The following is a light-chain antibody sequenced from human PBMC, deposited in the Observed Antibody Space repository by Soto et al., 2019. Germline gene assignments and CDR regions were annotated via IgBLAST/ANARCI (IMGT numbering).Light chain of an antibody. Sequence: QSALTQARSVSGSPGQSVTISCTGTSSDIGGYNYVSWFQQHPGKAPKLLIYDVNKRPSGVPDRFSGSKSGNTASLTISGLQAEDEADYYCSSYAGTYTYVFGTGTKVTVL. CDR1: SSDIGGYNY. CDR3: SSYAGTYTYV. CDR2: DVN. J-gene: IGLJ1*01. V-gene: IGLV2-11*01.